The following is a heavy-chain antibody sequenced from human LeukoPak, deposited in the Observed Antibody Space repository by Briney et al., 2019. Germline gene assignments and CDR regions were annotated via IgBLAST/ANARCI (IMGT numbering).Heavy chain of an antibody. J-gene: IGHJ4*02. D-gene: IGHD5-18*01. Sequence: GGSLRLSCSASGITFSSYWMSWVRQAPGKGLEWVAVIWYDGSNKYYADSVKGRFTISRDNSKNTVYLQMNSLRAEDTAVYYCAKGSAAAGYSYGNDIWGQGTLVTVSS. CDR2: IWYDGSNK. CDR1: GITFSSYW. CDR3: AKGSAAAGYSYGNDI. V-gene: IGHV3-33*06.